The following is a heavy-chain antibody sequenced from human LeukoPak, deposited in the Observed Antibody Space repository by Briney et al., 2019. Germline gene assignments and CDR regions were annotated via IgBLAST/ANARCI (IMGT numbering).Heavy chain of an antibody. Sequence: SETLSLTCSVSGGSISTYSWNWIRQPPGKGLEWIGYIYYSGSTNYNPSLKSRVTISVDTSKNQFSLKLSSVTAADTAVYYCARGGSTAIDYWGQGTMVTVSS. CDR2: IYYSGST. CDR1: GGSISTYS. CDR3: ARGGSTAIDY. D-gene: IGHD3-16*01. J-gene: IGHJ4*02. V-gene: IGHV4-59*01.